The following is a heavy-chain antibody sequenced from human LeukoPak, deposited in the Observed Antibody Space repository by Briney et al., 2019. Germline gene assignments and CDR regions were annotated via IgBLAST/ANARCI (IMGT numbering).Heavy chain of an antibody. D-gene: IGHD4-17*01. CDR1: GGSISSYY. J-gene: IGHJ4*02. CDR3: ARRRRVTVTKGGDYFDY. V-gene: IGHV4-59*08. Sequence: PSETLSLTCTVSGGSISSYYWSWIRQPPRKGLEWIGYIYYSGSTNYNPSLKSRVTISVDTSKNQFSLKLSSVTAADTAVYYCARRRRVTVTKGGDYFDYWGQGTLVTVSS. CDR2: IYYSGST.